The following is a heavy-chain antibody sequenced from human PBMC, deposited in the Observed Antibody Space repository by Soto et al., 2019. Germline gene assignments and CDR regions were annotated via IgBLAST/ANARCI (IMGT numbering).Heavy chain of an antibody. CDR3: ARAVAVPADFDY. J-gene: IGHJ4*02. CDR1: GYTYSGYA. CDR2: INAGNGNT. V-gene: IGHV1-3*05. Sequence: QVQLVQSGAEEKKPGASVKVSCKASGYTYSGYAMHWMRQAPGQRLQWMGWINAGNGNTKYSQKFQGRVTITRHKSARTAYMEVSSLVSEDTAVYYSARAVAVPADFDYWGQGTLVTVSS. D-gene: IGHD6-19*01.